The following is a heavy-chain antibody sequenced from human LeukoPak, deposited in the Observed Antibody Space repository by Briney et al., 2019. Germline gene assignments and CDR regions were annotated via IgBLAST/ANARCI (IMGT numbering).Heavy chain of an antibody. V-gene: IGHV1-69*04. J-gene: IGHJ4*02. Sequence: SVKVSCKASGGTFSSYAISWVRQAPGQGLEWMGRIIPILGIANYAQKFQGRVTITADKSTSTAYMELSSLRSEDTAVYYCALLVVTAIERDYWGQGTLVTASS. D-gene: IGHD2-21*02. CDR1: GGTFSSYA. CDR2: IIPILGIA. CDR3: ALLVVTAIERDY.